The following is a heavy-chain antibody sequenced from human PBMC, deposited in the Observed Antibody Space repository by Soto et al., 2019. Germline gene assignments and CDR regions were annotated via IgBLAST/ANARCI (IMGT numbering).Heavy chain of an antibody. Sequence: EVQLLESGGGLVQPGGSLRLSCAXSGFXFSSYAMSWVRQAPGKGLEWVSAISGSGGRTYYADSVKGRFTISRDNSKNTLYLQMNSLRAEDTAVYYCAMLLGVDYWGQGTLVTVSS. D-gene: IGHD2-15*01. CDR3: AMLLGVDY. CDR2: ISGSGGRT. J-gene: IGHJ4*02. V-gene: IGHV3-23*01. CDR1: GFXFSSYA.